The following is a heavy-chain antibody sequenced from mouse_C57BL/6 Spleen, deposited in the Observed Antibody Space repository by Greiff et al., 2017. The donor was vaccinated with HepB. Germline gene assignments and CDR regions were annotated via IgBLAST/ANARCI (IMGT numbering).Heavy chain of an antibody. J-gene: IGHJ4*01. CDR2: IYPRSGNT. CDR1: GYTFTRYG. V-gene: IGHV1-81*01. CDR3: ARLGSSYAMDY. Sequence: VQLQQSGAELARPGASVMLSCSASGYTFTRYGISWVKQSTGQGLAWIGEIYPRSGNTYYNEKFKGKATLTADKSTSTAYMELRSLTAEYSAVYICARLGSSYAMDYWGQGTSVTVSS. D-gene: IGHD1-1*01.